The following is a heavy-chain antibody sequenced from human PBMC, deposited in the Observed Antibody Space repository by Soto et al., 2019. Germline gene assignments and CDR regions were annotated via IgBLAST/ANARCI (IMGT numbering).Heavy chain of an antibody. D-gene: IGHD3-16*01. Sequence: GASVKVSCKASGGTFSSYAISWVRQAPGQGLEWVGGIIPIFGAPTYAQKFQGRVTITADKSTNTVYMELDSLRSEDTAVYYCAAEFRLGELGYYGMDVWGQGTTVTVSS. CDR3: AAEFRLGELGYYGMDV. V-gene: IGHV1-69*06. CDR2: IIPIFGAP. J-gene: IGHJ6*02. CDR1: GGTFSSYA.